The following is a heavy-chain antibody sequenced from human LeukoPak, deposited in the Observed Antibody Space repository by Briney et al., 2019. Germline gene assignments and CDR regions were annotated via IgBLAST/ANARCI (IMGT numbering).Heavy chain of an antibody. CDR1: GFSFSRDS. Sequence: GGSLRLSCVASGFSFSRDSMNWVRQAPGKGLEWISYISYDSMIKYYADSVRGRFTISRDSAKDSLYLQMHSLRAEDTAVYYCVRDNPRCCGVIPANIDDYWGQGTLVTVSS. J-gene: IGHJ4*02. D-gene: IGHD2-15*01. V-gene: IGHV3-48*01. CDR2: ISYDSMIK. CDR3: VRDNPRCCGVIPANIDDY.